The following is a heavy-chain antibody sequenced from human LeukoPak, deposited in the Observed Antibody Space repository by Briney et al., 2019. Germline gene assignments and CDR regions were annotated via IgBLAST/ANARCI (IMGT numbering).Heavy chain of an antibody. V-gene: IGHV1-69*13. D-gene: IGHD5-18*01. CDR2: IIPIFGTA. Sequence: ASVKVSCKASGGTSSSYAISWVRQAPGQGLEWMGGIIPIFGTANYAQKFQGRVTITADESTSTAYMELSSLRSEDTAVYYCASGSGYNYGYPFDYWGQGTLVTVSS. CDR3: ASGSGYNYGYPFDY. CDR1: GGTSSSYA. J-gene: IGHJ4*02.